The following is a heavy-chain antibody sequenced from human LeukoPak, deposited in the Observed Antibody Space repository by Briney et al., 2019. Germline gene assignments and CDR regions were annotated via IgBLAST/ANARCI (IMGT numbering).Heavy chain of an antibody. CDR2: ISGGGGGT. J-gene: IGHJ4*02. CDR1: GFTFSSYA. D-gene: IGHD5-18*01. V-gene: IGHV3-23*01. CDR3: ARILGMSDY. Sequence: GGSLRLSSAPSGFTFSSYAMTWARQAPGKGLEWVSSISGGGGGTYYADSVKGRFTISRDNSKNTLFLQMNSLRAEDTALYYCARILGMSDYWGQGTLVTVSS.